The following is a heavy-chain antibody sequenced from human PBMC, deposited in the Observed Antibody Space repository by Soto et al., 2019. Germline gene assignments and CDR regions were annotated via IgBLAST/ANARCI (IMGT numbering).Heavy chain of an antibody. Sequence: QVQLVESGGGVVQPGRSLRLSCAASGFTFSSYGMHWVRQAPGKGLEWVAVIWYDGSNKYYADSVKGRFTISRDNSKNTLYLQMNSLRAEDTAVYYCARVFDFWSGYYPAGYWGQGTLVTVSS. J-gene: IGHJ4*02. CDR1: GFTFSSYG. CDR3: ARVFDFWSGYYPAGY. V-gene: IGHV3-33*01. CDR2: IWYDGSNK. D-gene: IGHD3-3*01.